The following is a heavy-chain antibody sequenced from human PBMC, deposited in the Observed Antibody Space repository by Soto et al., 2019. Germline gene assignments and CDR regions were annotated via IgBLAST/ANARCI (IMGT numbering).Heavy chain of an antibody. CDR3: ARIQQLVRRGYYYYGMDV. CDR2: IYPGDSDT. J-gene: IGHJ6*02. V-gene: IGHV5-51*01. D-gene: IGHD6-13*01. Sequence: GESLKISCKGSGYSFTSYWISWVRQMPGKGLEWMGIIYPGDSDTRYSPSFQGQVTISADKSISTAYLQWSSLKASDTAMYYCARIQQLVRRGYYYYGMDVWGQGTTVTVSS. CDR1: GYSFTSYW.